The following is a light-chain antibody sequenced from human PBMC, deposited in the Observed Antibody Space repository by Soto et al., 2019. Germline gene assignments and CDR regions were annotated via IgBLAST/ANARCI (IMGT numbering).Light chain of an antibody. CDR2: DDN. V-gene: IGLV1-51*01. Sequence: QSVLTQPPSVSAAPGQKVTISCSGSSSNIGSNYVSWYQHLPGTAPKLLIYDDNKRPSGIPDRFSGSKSGTSATLGITGLQTGDEADYYCGTWDNSLSAGGVFGGGTQLTVL. CDR1: SSNIGSNY. CDR3: GTWDNSLSAGGV. J-gene: IGLJ3*02.